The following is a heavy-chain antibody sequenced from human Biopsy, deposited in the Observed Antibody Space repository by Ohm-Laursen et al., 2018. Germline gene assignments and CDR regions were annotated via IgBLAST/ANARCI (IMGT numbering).Heavy chain of an antibody. V-gene: IGHV3-7*01. CDR2: INQDGSVK. J-gene: IGHJ4*02. D-gene: IGHD2-21*01. CDR3: ARSLWPEDY. Sequence: SLRLSCSASGFTFSSYYMSWVRLAPGKGLEWVANINQDGSVKNYVDSVKGRFTISRDNAENSVYLQMSSLRSEDTAVYYCARSLWPEDYWGQGTLATVSP. CDR1: GFTFSSYY.